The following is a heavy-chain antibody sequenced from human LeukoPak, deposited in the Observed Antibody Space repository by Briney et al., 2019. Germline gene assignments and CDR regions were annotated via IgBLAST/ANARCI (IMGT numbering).Heavy chain of an antibody. Sequence: SETLSLTCTVSGGSISSYYWSCIRQPAGKGLEWIGRIYTSGSTNYNPSLKSRVTMSVDTSKNQFSLKLSSVTAADTAVYYCATGSVWGVGAFDIWGQGTTVTVSS. CDR1: GGSISSYY. D-gene: IGHD1-14*01. CDR2: IYTSGST. J-gene: IGHJ3*02. V-gene: IGHV4-4*07. CDR3: ATGSVWGVGAFDI.